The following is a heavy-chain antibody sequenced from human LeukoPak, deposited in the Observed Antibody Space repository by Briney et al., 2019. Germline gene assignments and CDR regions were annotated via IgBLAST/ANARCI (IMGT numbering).Heavy chain of an antibody. CDR3: ARGEAGYYYDSSGYPGDY. Sequence: ASVKVSCKASGGTFSSYAISWVRQAPGQGLEWMGRIIPILGIANYAQKFQGRVTITADKSTSTAYMELSSLRSEDTAVYYCARGEAGYYYDSSGYPGDYWGQGTLVTVSS. V-gene: IGHV1-69*04. D-gene: IGHD3-22*01. CDR2: IIPILGIA. J-gene: IGHJ4*02. CDR1: GGTFSSYA.